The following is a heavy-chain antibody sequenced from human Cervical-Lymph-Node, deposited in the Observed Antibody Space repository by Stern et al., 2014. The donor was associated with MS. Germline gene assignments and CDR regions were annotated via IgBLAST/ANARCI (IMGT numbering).Heavy chain of an antibody. Sequence: DQLVESGPGLVKPSQTLSLTCSVSGGSMKGGSSYWTWIRQVPGKGLECIGYIHYSGGTYSNPSLKSRVDMTLDASKNFFSLKLSSVSAADTGVYYCARDVGGTYWDWGQGTLVIVSS. J-gene: IGHJ4*02. V-gene: IGHV4-31*03. CDR3: ARDVGGTYWD. CDR1: GGSMKGGSSY. CDR2: IHYSGGT. D-gene: IGHD1-26*01.